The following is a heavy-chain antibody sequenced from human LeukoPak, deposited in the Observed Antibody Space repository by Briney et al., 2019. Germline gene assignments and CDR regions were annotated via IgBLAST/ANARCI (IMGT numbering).Heavy chain of an antibody. D-gene: IGHD3-22*01. CDR1: GFTFSTYI. Sequence: GGSLRLSCAASGFTFSTYIMNWVRQTPGKGLEWVSSIGTSTSYIYYADSVKGRFTISRDNAKNSLYLEMNSLRAEDTAVYYCARDSYDSSGYYFDYWGQGTLVTVSS. J-gene: IGHJ4*02. CDR3: ARDSYDSSGYYFDY. CDR2: IGTSTSYI. V-gene: IGHV3-21*01.